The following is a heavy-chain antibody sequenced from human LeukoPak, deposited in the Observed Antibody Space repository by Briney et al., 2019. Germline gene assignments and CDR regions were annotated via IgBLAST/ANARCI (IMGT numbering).Heavy chain of an antibody. J-gene: IGHJ5*02. CDR2: INPNSGGT. CDR1: GYTFTGYY. V-gene: IGHV1-2*02. CDR3: AREGTYYYDSSGYHNWFDP. Sequence: ASVKVSCKASGYTFTGYYMHWVRQAPGQGLEWMGWINPNSGGTNYAQKFQGRVTMTRDTSISTAYMELSRLRSDDTAVYYCAREGTYYYDSSGYHNWFDPWGQGTLVTVSS. D-gene: IGHD3-22*01.